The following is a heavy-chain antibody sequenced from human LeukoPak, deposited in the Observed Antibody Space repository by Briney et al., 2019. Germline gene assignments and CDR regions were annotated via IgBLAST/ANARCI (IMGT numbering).Heavy chain of an antibody. CDR2: ISYDGSNK. Sequence: GGSLRLSCAASGFTFSSYAMHWVRQAPGKGLEWVAVISYDGSNKYYADSVKGRFSISRDSSKNILYLQMNSLRAEDTAVYYCAKDRCSNGIGCYYYYMDVWGKGTTVTISS. CDR1: GFTFSSYA. J-gene: IGHJ6*03. D-gene: IGHD2-8*01. V-gene: IGHV3-30*04. CDR3: AKDRCSNGIGCYYYYMDV.